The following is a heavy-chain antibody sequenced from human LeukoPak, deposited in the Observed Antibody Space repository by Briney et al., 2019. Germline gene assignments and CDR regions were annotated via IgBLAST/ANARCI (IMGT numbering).Heavy chain of an antibody. CDR1: GASSSSLY. Sequence: SETLSLTCTVSGASSSSLYWRWIRQPPGGGLEWIGFISNSGSPTYNPSLNSRVTISLDTSKNQFSLKVNYVTAADTAVYYCASESRQLENWGQGTLVTVSS. J-gene: IGHJ4*02. V-gene: IGHV4-59*01. CDR2: ISNSGSP. CDR3: ASESRQLEN. D-gene: IGHD1-1*01.